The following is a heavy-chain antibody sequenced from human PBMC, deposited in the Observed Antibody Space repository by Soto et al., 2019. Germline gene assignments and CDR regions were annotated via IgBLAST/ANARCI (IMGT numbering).Heavy chain of an antibody. J-gene: IGHJ6*02. Sequence: EVQLLESGGGLVQPGGSLRLSCAASGFTFSSYAMSWVRQAPGKGLEWVSAISTSGAYTYYADSVKGRITISRDNSKKTLYQPLNSPRAENTAVYYCAKDPYASPSATGPYGMDVWGQGTTVTVSS. D-gene: IGHD2-15*01. CDR3: AKDPYASPSATGPYGMDV. CDR1: GFTFSSYA. CDR2: ISTSGAYT. V-gene: IGHV3-23*01.